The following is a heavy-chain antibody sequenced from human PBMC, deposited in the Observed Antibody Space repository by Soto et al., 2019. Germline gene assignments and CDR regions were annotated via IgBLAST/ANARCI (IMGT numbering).Heavy chain of an antibody. V-gene: IGHV1-18*01. CDR1: GYTFSSYG. J-gene: IGHJ5*02. CDR3: ARVPLVPAATWFDP. D-gene: IGHD2-2*01. CDR2: ISAYNGNT. Sequence: QVQLVQSGAEVKRPGASVRVSCKASGYTFSSYGINWVRQAPGQGLEWMGWISAYNGNTNYAQKVQGRVTMTTDTSTSTAYTELRSLRSDATSVYYCARVPLVPAATWFDPWGQGTLVIVSS.